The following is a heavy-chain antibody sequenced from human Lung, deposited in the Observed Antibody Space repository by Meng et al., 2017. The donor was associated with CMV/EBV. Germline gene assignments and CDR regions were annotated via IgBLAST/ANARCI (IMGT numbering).Heavy chain of an antibody. D-gene: IGHD7-27*01. CDR2: ITPSSGGT. CDR1: GYTFTGYY. J-gene: IGHJ4*02. V-gene: IGHV1-2*06. CDR3: VRANLGSADY. Sequence: QVQLGQSGAEVKKPGASVKVSCKASGYTFTGYYMHWLRQAPGQGLEWVGRITPSSGGTTYAQKFQGRVTMTRDTSISTAYMELSSLRSDDAAIYYCVRANLGSADYWGQGTLVTGSS.